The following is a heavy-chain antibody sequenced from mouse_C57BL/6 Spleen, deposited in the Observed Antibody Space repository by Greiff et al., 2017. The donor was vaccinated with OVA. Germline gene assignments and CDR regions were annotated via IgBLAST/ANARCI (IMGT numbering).Heavy chain of an antibody. CDR2: IAPSDSET. J-gene: IGHJ4*01. D-gene: IGHD2-4*01. Sequence: QVQLQQPGAELVRPGSSVKLSCKASGYTFTSYGMHWVKPRPIQGLEWIGNIAPSDSETHSNQKFKDKATLTVDKSSSTAYMQLSSLTSEDSAVYYCARYDYDGGYAMDYWGQGTSVTVSS. CDR3: ARYDYDGGYAMDY. V-gene: IGHV1-52*01. CDR1: GYTFTSYG.